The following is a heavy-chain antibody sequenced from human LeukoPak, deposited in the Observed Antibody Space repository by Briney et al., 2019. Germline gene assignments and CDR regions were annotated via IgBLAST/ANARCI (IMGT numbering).Heavy chain of an antibody. J-gene: IGHJ4*02. V-gene: IGHV3-30-3*01. CDR3: ARDLGVVDIVATGSLAY. Sequence: GGSLRLSCAASGFTFSSYAMHWVRQAPGKGLEWVAVISYDGSNKYYADSVKGRFTISRDNSKNTLYLQMNSLRAEDTAVYYCARDLGVVDIVATGSLAYWGQGTLVTVSS. CDR1: GFTFSSYA. CDR2: ISYDGSNK. D-gene: IGHD5-12*01.